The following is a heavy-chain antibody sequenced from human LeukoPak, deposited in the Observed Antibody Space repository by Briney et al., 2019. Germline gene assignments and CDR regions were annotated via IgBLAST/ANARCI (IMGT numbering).Heavy chain of an antibody. J-gene: IGHJ6*02. Sequence: ASVKVSCKASGGTFSSYAISWVRQAPGQGLEWMGITNPSGGSTSYAQKFQDGVAMTRDTSTSTVYMELASLTSEDTAVYYCARDGATDGMDVWGQGTTVTVSS. CDR1: GGTFSSYA. D-gene: IGHD5-12*01. CDR2: TNPSGGST. CDR3: ARDGATDGMDV. V-gene: IGHV1-46*01.